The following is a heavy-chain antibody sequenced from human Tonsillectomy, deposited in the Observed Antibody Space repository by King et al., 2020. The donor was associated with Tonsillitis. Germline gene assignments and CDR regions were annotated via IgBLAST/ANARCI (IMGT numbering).Heavy chain of an antibody. Sequence: VQLVQSGAEVKKPGSSVKVSCKASGGTFSSYAISWVRQAPGQGLEWMGGIIPIFGTANYAQKFQGRVTITADKSTSTAYMELSSLRSEDTAVYYCARGQAHCGGDCYSRSYWYFDLWGRGTLVTVSS. D-gene: IGHD2-21*02. CDR2: IIPIFGTA. CDR1: GGTFSSYA. V-gene: IGHV1-69*06. J-gene: IGHJ2*01. CDR3: ARGQAHCGGDCYSRSYWYFDL.